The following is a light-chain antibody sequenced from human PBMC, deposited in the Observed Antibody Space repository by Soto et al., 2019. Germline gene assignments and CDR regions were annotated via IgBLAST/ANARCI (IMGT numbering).Light chain of an antibody. J-gene: IGLJ1*01. CDR1: SSDMGAYNY. CDR2: DVR. CDR3: SSYTSSNTPYV. V-gene: IGLV2-14*01. Sequence: QSALNQPASVSGSPGQSITISCTGTSSDMGAYNYVSWYQQHPGKAPKVMIHDVRNRPSGVSSPFSGAKSGNTASLTISGLQAEDEADYYCSSYTSSNTPYVFGTGTKLTVL.